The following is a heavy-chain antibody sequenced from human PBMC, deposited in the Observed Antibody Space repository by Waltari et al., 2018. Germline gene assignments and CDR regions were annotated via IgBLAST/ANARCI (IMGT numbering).Heavy chain of an antibody. CDR2: IIPIFGTA. CDR3: ARPQLRFLEWLPVSSTGYYGMDV. CDR1: GGTFSSYA. V-gene: IGHV1-69*08. Sequence: QVQLVQSGAEVKKPGSSVKVSCKASGGTFSSYAISWVRQAPGQGLEWMGRIIPIFGTANYAQKFQGRVTITADKSTSTAYMELSSLRSEDTAVYYCARPQLRFLEWLPVSSTGYYGMDVWGQGTTVTVSS. D-gene: IGHD3-3*01. J-gene: IGHJ6*02.